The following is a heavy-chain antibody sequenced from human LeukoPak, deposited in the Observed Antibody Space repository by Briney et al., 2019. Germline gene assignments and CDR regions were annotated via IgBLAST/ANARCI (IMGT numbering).Heavy chain of an antibody. CDR2: ISGSGGST. Sequence: GGSLRLSCAASGFTFSSYAMSWVRQAPGKGLEWVSAISGSGGSTYYADSVKGRFTISKDTSKTMIYLQMNSLRAEDTAVYYCAKSGTTSSWSPRVKTYFDYWGQGTLVTVSS. CDR3: AKSGTTSSWSPRVKTYFDY. CDR1: GFTFSSYA. J-gene: IGHJ4*02. V-gene: IGHV3-23*01. D-gene: IGHD6-13*01.